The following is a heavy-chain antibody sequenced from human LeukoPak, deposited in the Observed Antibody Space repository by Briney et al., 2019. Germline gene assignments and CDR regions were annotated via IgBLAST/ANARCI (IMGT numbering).Heavy chain of an antibody. CDR1: EFTFSSYA. D-gene: IGHD3-10*01. CDR2: ISGSGGST. Sequence: PGGSLRLSCAASEFTFSSYAMSWVRQAPGKGLEWVSAISGSGGSTYYADSVKGRFTISRDNSKNTLYLQMNSLRAEDTAVYYCAKRGLWFGELSFDYWGQGTLVTVSS. CDR3: AKRGLWFGELSFDY. V-gene: IGHV3-23*01. J-gene: IGHJ4*02.